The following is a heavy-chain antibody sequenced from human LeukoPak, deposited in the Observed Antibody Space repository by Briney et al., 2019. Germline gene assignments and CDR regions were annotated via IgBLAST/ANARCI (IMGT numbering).Heavy chain of an antibody. D-gene: IGHD6-13*01. J-gene: IGHJ4*02. CDR2: ISFDGSDK. V-gene: IGHV3-30*18. Sequence: GGSLRLSCAASGFIFSSYGMHWVRQAPGKGLEWVAVISFDGSDKYYAESVEGRFTISRDNSKNTLYLQMTSLRAEDTAVYYCAKQREGTSWSPDYWGQGTLVTVSS. CDR3: AKQREGTSWSPDY. CDR1: GFIFSSYG.